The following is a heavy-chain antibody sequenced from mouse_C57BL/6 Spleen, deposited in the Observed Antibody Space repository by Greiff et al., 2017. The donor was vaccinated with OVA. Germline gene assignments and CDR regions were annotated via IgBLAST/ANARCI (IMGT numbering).Heavy chain of an antibody. CDR3: ARWVITTVVAHFDY. CDR1: GYAFSSSW. J-gene: IGHJ2*01. CDR2: IYPGDGDT. V-gene: IGHV1-82*01. Sequence: QVQLQQSGPELVKPGASVKISCKASGYAFSSSWMNWVKQRPGKGLEWIGRIYPGDGDTNYNGKFKGKATLTADKSSSTAYMQLSSLTSEDSAVYFCARWVITTVVAHFDYWGQGTTLTVSS. D-gene: IGHD1-1*01.